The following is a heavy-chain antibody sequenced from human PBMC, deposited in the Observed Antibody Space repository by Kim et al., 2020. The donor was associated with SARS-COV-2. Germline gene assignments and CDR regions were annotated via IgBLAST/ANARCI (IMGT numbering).Heavy chain of an antibody. CDR2: IIPILGIA. Sequence: SVKVSCKASGGTFSSYTISWVRQAPGQGLEWMGRIIPILGIANYAQKFQGRVTITADKSTSTAYMELSSLRSEDTAVYYCVRGGDYYGSGSRPYYYYYGMDVWGQETTVTVSS. V-gene: IGHV1-69*02. D-gene: IGHD3-10*01. J-gene: IGHJ6*02. CDR1: GGTFSSYT. CDR3: VRGGDYYGSGSRPYYYYYGMDV.